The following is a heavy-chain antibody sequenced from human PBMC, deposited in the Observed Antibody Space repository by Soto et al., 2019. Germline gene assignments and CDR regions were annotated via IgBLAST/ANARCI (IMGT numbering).Heavy chain of an antibody. V-gene: IGHV4-31*03. J-gene: IGHJ6*02. CDR3: ASRQKRFFHDTSGYYAYPYEGMDV. CDR2: IDYSGST. Sequence: QVQLQESGPGLVKPSQTLSLTCTVSGGSIASGGYYWSWIRQHPGNGLEWVGNIDYSGSTYYNPSLQIRITISLYTSKNHCSLRLSSGTAADTAVYYCASRQKRFFHDTSGYYAYPYEGMDVWGQGNTVTVSS. CDR1: GGSIASGGYY. D-gene: IGHD3-22*01.